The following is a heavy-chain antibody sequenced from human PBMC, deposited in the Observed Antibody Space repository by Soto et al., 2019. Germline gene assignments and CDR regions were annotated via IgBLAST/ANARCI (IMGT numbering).Heavy chain of an antibody. CDR3: AKERMEQYQLLPFFDY. V-gene: IGHV3-30*18. J-gene: IGHJ4*02. D-gene: IGHD2-2*01. CDR2: ISYDGSNK. CDR1: GFSFSSYG. Sequence: PGGSLRLSCAASGFSFSSYGMHWLRQAAGKGLEWVAVISYDGSNKYYADSVRGRFTISGDNSKNTLYLQMNSLRPEDTAVFYCAKERMEQYQLLPFFDYWGQGTLVTVSS.